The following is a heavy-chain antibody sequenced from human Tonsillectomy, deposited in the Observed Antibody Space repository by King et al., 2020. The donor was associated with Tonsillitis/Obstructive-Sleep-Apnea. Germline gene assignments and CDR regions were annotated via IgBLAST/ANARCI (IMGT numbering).Heavy chain of an antibody. CDR1: GYSFTSYW. J-gene: IGHJ3*01. V-gene: IGHV5-51*01. Sequence: VQLVQSGAEVKKPGESLKISCKGSGYSFTSYWIGWVRQMPGKGLEWMGIIYPGDYDTRYSPSFQGQVTIAADKSISTAYLQWSSLKALDTAMYYCAKSTGQGYCSSTRCYDVNFFYLWGQGTIVTVSS. D-gene: IGHD2-2*01. CDR2: IYPGDYDT. CDR3: AKSTGQGYCSSTRCYDVNFFYL.